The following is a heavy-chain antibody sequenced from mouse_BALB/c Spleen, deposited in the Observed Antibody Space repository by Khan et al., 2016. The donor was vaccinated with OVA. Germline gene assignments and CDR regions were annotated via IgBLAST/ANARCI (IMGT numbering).Heavy chain of an antibody. Sequence: EVQLQESGPGLVKPSQSLSLTCSVTGYSITSGYYWNWIRQFPGNKLEWMGYIRYDGNNNYNPSLKNRISITRDPSKNQFILKLNSVTTEDTATXYCAIPRYVSMDYWGQGTSVTVSS. J-gene: IGHJ4*01. V-gene: IGHV3-6*02. CDR2: IRYDGNN. CDR1: GYSITSGYY. D-gene: IGHD2-14*01. CDR3: AIPRYVSMDY.